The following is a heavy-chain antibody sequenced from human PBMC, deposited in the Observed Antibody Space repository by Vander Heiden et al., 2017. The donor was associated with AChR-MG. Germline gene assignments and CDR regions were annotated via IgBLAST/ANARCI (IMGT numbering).Heavy chain of an antibody. CDR2: ISISGIIR. D-gene: IGHD1-1*01. CDR1: GFTFNSYE. J-gene: IGHJ4*02. V-gene: IGHV3-48*03. CDR3: ARLDSRYYFDY. Sequence: EVQLLESGGGLVQPGGSLRPSCAASGFTFNSYEMNWVRQAPGEGLEWVSYISISGIIRYYADSVKGRLTISRDNAKNSLYLQMNSLRAEDTAVYYCARLDSRYYFDYWGQGTLVTVSS.